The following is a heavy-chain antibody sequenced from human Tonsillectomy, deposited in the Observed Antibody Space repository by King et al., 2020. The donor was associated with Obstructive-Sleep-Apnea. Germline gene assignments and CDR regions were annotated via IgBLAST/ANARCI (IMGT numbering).Heavy chain of an antibody. CDR3: GKEPVGGSGDFQY. Sequence: VQLVESGGTLVQPGGSLRLSCAGSGFTFSNYGMSWVRQAPGRGLEWVSSISESGETTNYGDSVKGRITISRDNSKKTLYLEMNSLRAEDTAVYFCGKEPVGGSGDFQYWGQGTLVTVSS. CDR1: GFTFSNYG. CDR2: ISESGETT. J-gene: IGHJ1*01. D-gene: IGHD3-10*01. V-gene: IGHV3-23*04.